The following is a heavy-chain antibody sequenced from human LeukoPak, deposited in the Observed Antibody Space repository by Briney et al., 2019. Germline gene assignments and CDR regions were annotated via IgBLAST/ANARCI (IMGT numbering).Heavy chain of an antibody. V-gene: IGHV3-21*01. J-gene: IGHJ4*02. CDR2: ISSSSSYI. CDR1: GFTFSSYS. D-gene: IGHD2-2*03. CDR3: ARQVGYCSSTSCVGLIGY. Sequence: GGSLRLSCAASGFTFSSYSMNWVRQAPGKGLEWVTSISSSSSYIYYADSVKGRFTISRDNAKNSLYLQMNSLRAEDTAVYYCARQVGYCSSTSCVGLIGYWGQGTLVTVSS.